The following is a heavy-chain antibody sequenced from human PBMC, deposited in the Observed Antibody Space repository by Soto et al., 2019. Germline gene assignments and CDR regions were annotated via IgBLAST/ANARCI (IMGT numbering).Heavy chain of an antibody. J-gene: IGHJ3*02. CDR2: IYSGGST. D-gene: IGHD2-15*01. V-gene: IGHV3-66*01. CDR3: ARDLYCSGGSCYDAFDI. Sequence: EVQLVESGGGLVQPGGSLRLSCAASGFTVSSNYMSWVRQAPGKGLEWVSVIYSGGSTYYADSVKGRFTISRDNSKNTLYLQMNSLRAEDTAVYYCARDLYCSGGSCYDAFDIWGKGTMVTVSS. CDR1: GFTVSSNY.